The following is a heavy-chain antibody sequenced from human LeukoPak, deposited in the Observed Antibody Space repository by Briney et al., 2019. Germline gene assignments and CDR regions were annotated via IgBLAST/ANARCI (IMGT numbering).Heavy chain of an antibody. CDR1: GYTFTIYG. V-gene: IGHV1-18*01. J-gene: IGHJ6*03. D-gene: IGHD3-10*01. CDR3: ARGPYYGSGSWYNYYMDV. CDR2: ISAYNGNT. Sequence: RASVRVSCKASGYTFTIYGISWGRQAPGQGRGWMGWISAYNGNTNYTQKLQGSVTMTTDTSTSTAYMELRSLRSDDTAVYYCARGPYYGSGSWYNYYMDVWGKGTTVTVSS.